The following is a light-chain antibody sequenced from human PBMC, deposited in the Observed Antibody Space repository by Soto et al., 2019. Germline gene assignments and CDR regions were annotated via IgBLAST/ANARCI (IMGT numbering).Light chain of an antibody. CDR2: SNN. Sequence: QSVLTQPPSASGTPGPRVTISCSGSSSNIGSNTVNWYQQLPGTAPQLLIYSNNQRPSGVPGRCSGSKSGTSASLAISGLESEDEANYYCAAWDDNRNGVVFGRGTKLTVL. CDR3: AAWDDNRNGVV. CDR1: SSNIGSNT. V-gene: IGLV1-44*01. J-gene: IGLJ2*01.